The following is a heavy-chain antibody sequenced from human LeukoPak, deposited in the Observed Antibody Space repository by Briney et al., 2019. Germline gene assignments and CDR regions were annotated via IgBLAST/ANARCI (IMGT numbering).Heavy chain of an antibody. CDR1: GFTFSSYG. V-gene: IGHV3-30*02. CDR2: IRYDGSNK. D-gene: IGHD3-10*01. Sequence: GGSLRLSCAASGFTFSSYGMHWVRQAPGKGLEWVAFIRYDGSNKYHADSMEGRFTISRDNSKNTLYLQMNSLRAEDTAVYYCARHLNYYFDYWGQGTLVTVSS. J-gene: IGHJ4*02. CDR3: ARHLNYYFDY.